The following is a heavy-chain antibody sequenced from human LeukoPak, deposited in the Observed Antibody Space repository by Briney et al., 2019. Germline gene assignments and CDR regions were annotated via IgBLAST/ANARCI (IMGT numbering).Heavy chain of an antibody. J-gene: IGHJ4*02. Sequence: GRSLRLSCAASGFTFSSYGMHWVRQAPGKGLEWVGRIKSKVDGGTADYAAPVKGRFTMSRDDSKNMLYLQMNSLKTEDTAVYYCNTVYYYGSGSYSGYWGQGTLVTVSS. CDR1: GFTFSSYG. CDR3: NTVYYYGSGSYSGY. CDR2: IKSKVDGGTA. V-gene: IGHV3-15*01. D-gene: IGHD3-10*01.